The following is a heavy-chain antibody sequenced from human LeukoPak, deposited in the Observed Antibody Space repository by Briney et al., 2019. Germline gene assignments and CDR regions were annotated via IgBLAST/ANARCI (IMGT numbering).Heavy chain of an antibody. D-gene: IGHD1-26*01. V-gene: IGHV3-30*04. CDR2: ISYDGSNK. CDR1: GFTFSSYA. Sequence: GGSLRLSCAASGFTFSSYAMNWVRQAPGKGLEWVAVISYDGSNKYYADSVKGRFTISRDNSKNTLYLQMNSLRAEDTAVYYCARGEGSYNYFDYWGQGTLVTVSS. CDR3: ARGEGSYNYFDY. J-gene: IGHJ4*02.